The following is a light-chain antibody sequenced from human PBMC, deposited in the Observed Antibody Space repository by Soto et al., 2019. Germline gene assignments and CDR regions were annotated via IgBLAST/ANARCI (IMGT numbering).Light chain of an antibody. CDR2: GTS. J-gene: IGKJ1*01. CDR1: QSISHW. CDR3: QQYNGYSRA. Sequence: DIQMTQSPSALSASVGDRVTITCRASQSISHWLAWYQQKPGRAPKLLIYGTSTLQSGVPSRFSGSGSGTEFTLTITSPQPDDFATYYCQQYNGYSRAFGQGTKVEVK. V-gene: IGKV1-5*01.